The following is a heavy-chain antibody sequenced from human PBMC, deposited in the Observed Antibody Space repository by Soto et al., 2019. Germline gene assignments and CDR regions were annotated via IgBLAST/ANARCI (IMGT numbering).Heavy chain of an antibody. CDR3: ARSSFTAVDY. Sequence: QVQLVQSGTEVKKPGASVKVSCKASGYTFTSHTIHWMRQAPGQSLEWMAWINVNNDNTKYSHKFQGRVSLTMDTSASTVYMELSSLRYEDTAVYYCARSSFTAVDYWGQGTLVSVSS. CDR1: GYTFTSHT. V-gene: IGHV1-3*01. J-gene: IGHJ4*02. CDR2: INVNNDNT. D-gene: IGHD5-18*01.